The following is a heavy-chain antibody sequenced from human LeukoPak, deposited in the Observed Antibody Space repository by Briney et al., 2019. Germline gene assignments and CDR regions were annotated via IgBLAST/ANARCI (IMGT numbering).Heavy chain of an antibody. V-gene: IGHV3-30*03. CDR3: ARESVPTGGLDHFDS. CDR2: ISYDETNK. Sequence: GGSLRLSCAASRFTFSTYDMHWVRQAPGKGLEWVAVISYDETNKHYADSVKGRFSISRDNSKNTLSLQMSSLRAEDTAVYYCARESVPTGGLDHFDSWGQGTLVTVSP. CDR1: RFTFSTYD. J-gene: IGHJ4*02. D-gene: IGHD2-2*01.